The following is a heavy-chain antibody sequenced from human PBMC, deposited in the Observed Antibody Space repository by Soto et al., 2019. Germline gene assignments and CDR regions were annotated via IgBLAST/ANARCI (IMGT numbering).Heavy chain of an antibody. V-gene: IGHV4-31*03. CDR2: IYYTGNT. CDR3: SNLDGYNIGK. D-gene: IGHD5-12*01. J-gene: IGHJ4*02. Sequence: PSETLSLTCTVSGGSVSSGSYYWSWIRQHPGRGLERIGYIYYTGNTYYNPSLKSRLAISVDTSKNQFSLKLTSVTAADTAVYYCSNLDGYNIGKWGQGTLVTVSS. CDR1: GGSVSSGSYY.